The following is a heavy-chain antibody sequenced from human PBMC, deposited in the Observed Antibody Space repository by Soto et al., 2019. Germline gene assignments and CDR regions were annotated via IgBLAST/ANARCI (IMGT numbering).Heavy chain of an antibody. CDR2: VYYNGDT. CDR3: ARGHGHGGSSFDF. CDR1: GGSTLVNY. V-gene: IGHV4-59*01. D-gene: IGHD2-15*01. Sequence: QVQLQESGPGLVKPSETLSLTCTVSGGSTLVNYWPWFRHPPGKGLEWRGYVYYNGDTNNNPSLKSRVTISVDASKNQFSLKLTSVTPADTAVYYCARGHGHGGSSFDFWGQGTLVTVSS. J-gene: IGHJ4*02.